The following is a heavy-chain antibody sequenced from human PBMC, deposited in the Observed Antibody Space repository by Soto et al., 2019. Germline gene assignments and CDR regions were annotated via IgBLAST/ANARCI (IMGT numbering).Heavy chain of an antibody. J-gene: IGHJ4*02. V-gene: IGHV3-74*01. CDR3: ARDSGLTFDY. Sequence: EVQLVESGGGLVQPGGSLRLSCADSGFTFSTYWMHWVRQAPVKGMVWVSRINSDGSSTNYEDSVKGRFTISRDNAKNTLYLQMSSLRAEDTAVYYGARDSGLTFDYLGKGNLVTVAS. CDR2: INSDGSST. D-gene: IGHD2-15*01. CDR1: GFTFSTYW.